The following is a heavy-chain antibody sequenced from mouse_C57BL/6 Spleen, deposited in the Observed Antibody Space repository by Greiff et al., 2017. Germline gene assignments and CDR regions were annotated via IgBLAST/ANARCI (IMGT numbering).Heavy chain of an antibody. CDR2: INPSNGGT. J-gene: IGHJ1*03. D-gene: IGHD2-1*01. CDR1: GYTFTSYW. CDR3: ARGVYGNYLYWYFDD. Sequence: QVQLQQPGTELVKPGASVKLSCKASGYTFTSYWMHWVKQRPGQGLEWIGNINPSNGGTNYNEKFKSKATLTVDKSSSTAYMQLSSLTSEDSAVXYWARGVYGNYLYWYFDDWGTGTTVTVSS. V-gene: IGHV1-53*01.